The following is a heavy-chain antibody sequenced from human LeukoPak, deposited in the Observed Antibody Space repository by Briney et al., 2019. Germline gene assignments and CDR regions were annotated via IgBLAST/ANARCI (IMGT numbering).Heavy chain of an antibody. J-gene: IGHJ4*02. CDR2: IYHSGST. CDR1: GGSISSGGYY. Sequence: PSETLSLTCTVSGGSISSGGYYWSWIRQPPGKGLEWIGYIYHSGSTYYSPSLKSRVTISVDRSKNQFSLKLSSVTAADTAVYYCARGPTFDYWGQGTLVTVSS. CDR3: ARGPTFDY. V-gene: IGHV4-30-2*01.